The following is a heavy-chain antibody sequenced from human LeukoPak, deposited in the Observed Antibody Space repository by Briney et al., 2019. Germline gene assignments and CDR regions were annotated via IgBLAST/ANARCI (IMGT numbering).Heavy chain of an antibody. CDR2: ISDDGRNK. D-gene: IGHD6-13*01. J-gene: IGHJ4*02. CDR1: GFTFNNYG. CDR3: AKDRETTASGTFDY. Sequence: GGSLRLSCAASGFTFNNYGMHYVRQAPGKGLEWVAVISDDGRNKNYADSVKGRFTISRDNSNNTLYLQMNSLRAEDTGVYYCAKDRETTASGTFDYWGQGTLVTVSS. V-gene: IGHV3-30*18.